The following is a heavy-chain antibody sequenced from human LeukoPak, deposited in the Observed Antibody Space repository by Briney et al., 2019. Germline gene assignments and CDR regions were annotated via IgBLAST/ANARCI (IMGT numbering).Heavy chain of an antibody. CDR3: ARGIVVVPAALILTTTSGMDV. CDR2: INHSGST. J-gene: IGHJ6*02. CDR1: GGSFSGYY. Sequence: SETLSLTCAVYGGSFSGYYWSWIRQPPGKGLEWIGEINHSGSTNYNPSLKSRVTISVDTSKNQFSLKLSSVTAADTAVYYCARGIVVVPAALILTTTSGMDVWGQGTTVTVSS. D-gene: IGHD2-2*01. V-gene: IGHV4-34*01.